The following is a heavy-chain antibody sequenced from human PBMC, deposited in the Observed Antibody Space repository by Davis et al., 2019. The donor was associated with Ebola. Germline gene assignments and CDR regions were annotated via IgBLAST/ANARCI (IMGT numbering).Heavy chain of an antibody. Sequence: ASVKVSCKASGYIFTSYGISWVRQAPGQGLEWMGWISAYNGNTNYAQKLQGRVTMTTDTSTSTAYMELRSLRSDDTAVYYCARGLRGAARNYGMDVWGQGTTVTVSS. CDR1: GYIFTSYG. J-gene: IGHJ6*02. D-gene: IGHD6-6*01. CDR2: ISAYNGNT. CDR3: ARGLRGAARNYGMDV. V-gene: IGHV1-18*01.